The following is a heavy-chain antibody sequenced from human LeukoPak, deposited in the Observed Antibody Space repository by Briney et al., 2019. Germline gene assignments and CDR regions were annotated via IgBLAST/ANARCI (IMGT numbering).Heavy chain of an antibody. J-gene: IGHJ6*02. CDR1: GGSSTSYY. CDR2: IYYSRST. CDR3: ARQDGDYDAPPYTFYGIDF. Sequence: SETLSLTCTVSGGSSTSYYWSWMRQPPGRGLEWIGYIYYSRSTTYNPSLKSRVPISLDRSRNRFSLKLSSVTVADTAVYYCARQDGDYDAPPYTFYGIDFWGQGTTVTVSS. V-gene: IGHV4-59*08. D-gene: IGHD4-17*01.